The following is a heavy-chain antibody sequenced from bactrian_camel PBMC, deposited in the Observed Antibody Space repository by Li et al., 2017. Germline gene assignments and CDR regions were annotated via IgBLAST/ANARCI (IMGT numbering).Heavy chain of an antibody. CDR1: GYTYSEHN. CDR3: ARKRRFGSCIDDMTAGDY. CDR2: IDGRRT. D-gene: IGHD5*01. J-gene: IGHJ4*01. Sequence: VQLVESGGGSVQAGGSLRLSCAFSGYTYSEHNMAWFRQAPGKEREGVAGIDGRRTVYTDSVKGRFTISKDNDKTVYLEMNNLQPEDTAMYYCARKRRFGSCIDDMTAGDYWGQGTQVTVS. V-gene: IGHV3S40*01.